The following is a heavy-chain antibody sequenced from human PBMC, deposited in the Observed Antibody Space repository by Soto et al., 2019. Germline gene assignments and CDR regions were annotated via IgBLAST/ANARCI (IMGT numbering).Heavy chain of an antibody. CDR3: AKCGYSFTYLPFDS. CDR2: IYYNGNT. D-gene: IGHD5-18*01. J-gene: IGHJ4*02. CDR1: GGSISTSSYY. Sequence: QLQLQESGPGLVKPSETLSLTCTVSGGSISTSSYYWGWIRQPPGKGLEWIGNIYYNGNTYYNPSLKSRVIISVSASKNPFSPNLSSVTAADTAVYYCAKCGYSFTYLPFDSWGLGTLVAVSS. V-gene: IGHV4-39*01.